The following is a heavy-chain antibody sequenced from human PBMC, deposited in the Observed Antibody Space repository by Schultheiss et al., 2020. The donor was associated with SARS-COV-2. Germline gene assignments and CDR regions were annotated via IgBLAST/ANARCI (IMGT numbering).Heavy chain of an antibody. D-gene: IGHD2-2*02. CDR1: GFTFSSYS. CDR2: IGTAGDT. CDR3: ARDRGYCSSTSCYTGYYYYMDV. V-gene: IGHV3-13*04. J-gene: IGHJ6*03. Sequence: GGFLRLSCAASGFTFSSYSMNWVRQATGKGLEWVSAIGTAGDTYYPGSVKGRFTISRENAKNSLYLQMNSLRAGDTAVYYCARDRGYCSSTSCYTGYYYYMDVWGKGTTVTVSS.